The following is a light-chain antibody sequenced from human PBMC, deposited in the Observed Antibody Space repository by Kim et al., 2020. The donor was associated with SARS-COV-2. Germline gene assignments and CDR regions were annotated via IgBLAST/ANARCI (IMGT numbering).Light chain of an antibody. Sequence: SPGERAPLPCRASQRFSGPHLAWYQPKPGQAPRLLIYGTFSRATGIPDRFSGSGSGTDFTLAITRLEPEDFAVYYCQQYQISPWTFGQGTKVDIK. CDR3: QQYQISPWT. J-gene: IGKJ1*01. V-gene: IGKV3-20*01. CDR1: QRFSGPH. CDR2: GTF.